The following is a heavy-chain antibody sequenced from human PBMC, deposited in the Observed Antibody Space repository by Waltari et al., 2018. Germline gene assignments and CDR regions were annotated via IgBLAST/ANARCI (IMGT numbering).Heavy chain of an antibody. CDR3: ARGVFVAAGPMKDY. V-gene: IGHV4-59*01. CDR2: IYDRGRT. J-gene: IGHJ4*02. Sequence: QVQLQEAGPGLVKPSETLSLTCTVSGGPISSYYWSWIRKHPGKGLEWIGYIYDRGRTYYTPSLVIRVTVSVDTSKKQFSLKLSAVTAAYTAVYYFARGVFVAAGPMKDYWGQGTLVTVSS. D-gene: IGHD6-13*01. CDR1: GGPISSYY.